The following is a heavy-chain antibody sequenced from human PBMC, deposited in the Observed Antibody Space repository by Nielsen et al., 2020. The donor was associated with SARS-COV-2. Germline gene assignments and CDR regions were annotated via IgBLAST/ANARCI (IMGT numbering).Heavy chain of an antibody. Sequence: GGSLRLSCGASGFTISSSFMSWFRHAAGKGLDWVSVIYTDGSTSHADSVKGRFTISRDNPKNTLYLQMNSLRAEDTAVYYCARDNWGRMDVWGQGTTVTVSS. D-gene: IGHD7-27*01. CDR2: IYTDGST. CDR1: GFTISSSF. V-gene: IGHV3-66*01. J-gene: IGHJ6*02. CDR3: ARDNWGRMDV.